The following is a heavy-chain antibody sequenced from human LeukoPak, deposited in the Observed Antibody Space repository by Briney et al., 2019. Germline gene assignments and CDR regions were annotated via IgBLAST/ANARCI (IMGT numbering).Heavy chain of an antibody. D-gene: IGHD3-10*01. CDR2: IYPGDSDI. J-gene: IGHJ4*02. CDR3: ARGDSYGYLDY. V-gene: IGHV5-51*01. CDR1: GYTSTNFW. Sequence: GESLKISCYISGYTSTNFWTAWVRQMPGKGLEWMGLIYPGDSDIRNSPSFQGQVTLSADKSTSTVFLQWSSLKASDTAMYYCARGDSYGYLDYWGQGTLVTVSS.